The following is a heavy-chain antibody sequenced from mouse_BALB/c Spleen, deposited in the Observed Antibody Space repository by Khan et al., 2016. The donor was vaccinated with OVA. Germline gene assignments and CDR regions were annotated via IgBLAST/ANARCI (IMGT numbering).Heavy chain of an antibody. CDR1: GFTFSTYG. CDR3: TRLAYYYNSEGFAY. V-gene: IGHV5-6*01. D-gene: IGHD1-1*01. J-gene: IGHJ3*01. CDR2: ISSGGSYT. Sequence: EVELVESGGDLVKPGGSLKLSCAASGFTFSTYGMSWVRQTPDKRLEWVATISSGGSYTYYPDSVKGRFTISRDNAKNTLNLQMRSLKSPDTAMYYCTRLAYYYNSEGFAYWGQGTLVTVSA.